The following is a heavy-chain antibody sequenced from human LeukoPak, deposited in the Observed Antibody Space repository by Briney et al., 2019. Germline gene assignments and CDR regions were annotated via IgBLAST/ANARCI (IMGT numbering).Heavy chain of an antibody. CDR2: INPSGGST. Sequence: ASVKVSCKASGGTFSSYAISWVRQAPGQGLEWMGIINPSGGSTSYAQKFQGRVTMTRDTSTSTVYMELSSLRSEDTAVYYCARDQRYDFWSGFLSYYYGMDVWGQGTTVTVSS. V-gene: IGHV1-46*01. CDR1: GGTFSSYA. J-gene: IGHJ6*02. CDR3: ARDQRYDFWSGFLSYYYGMDV. D-gene: IGHD3-3*01.